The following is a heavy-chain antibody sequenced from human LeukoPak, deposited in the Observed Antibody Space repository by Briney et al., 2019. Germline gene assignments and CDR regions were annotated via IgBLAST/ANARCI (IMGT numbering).Heavy chain of an antibody. V-gene: IGHV1-2*02. Sequence: ASVKVSCKASGYTFTGYYMHWVRQAPGQGLEWMGWINPNSGGTNYAQKFQGRVTMNRDTSISTAYMELSRLRSDDTAVYYCAREYYYDSSPDYWGQGTLVTVSS. J-gene: IGHJ4*02. CDR3: AREYYYDSSPDY. D-gene: IGHD3-22*01. CDR2: INPNSGGT. CDR1: GYTFTGYY.